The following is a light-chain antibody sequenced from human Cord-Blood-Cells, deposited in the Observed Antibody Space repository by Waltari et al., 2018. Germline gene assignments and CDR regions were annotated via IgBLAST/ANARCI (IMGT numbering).Light chain of an antibody. CDR2: DVS. V-gene: IGLV2-14*01. J-gene: IGLJ2*01. Sequence: QSALTQPASVSGSPGQSITISCTGTSSDVGGYNYVSWYQQHPGKAPKLMIYDVSNRPSGVSKRFSGSNSGNTASLTISGLQAEDEADYYCSSYTSSSTVVFGGGTKLTVL. CDR1: SSDVGGYNY. CDR3: SSYTSSSTVV.